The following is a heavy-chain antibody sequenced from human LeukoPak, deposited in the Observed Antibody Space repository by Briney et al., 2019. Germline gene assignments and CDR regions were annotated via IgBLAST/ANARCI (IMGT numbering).Heavy chain of an antibody. CDR1: GYSISSGYY. CDR3: ARSGEGDYFDY. D-gene: IGHD3-16*01. J-gene: IGHJ4*02. Sequence: PSETLSLTCTVSGYSISSGYYWGWIRQPPGKGLEWIRSIYHSGSTYYNPSLKSRVTISVDTSKNQFSLKLSSVTAADTAVYYCARSGEGDYFDYWGQGTLVTVSS. V-gene: IGHV4-38-2*02. CDR2: IYHSGST.